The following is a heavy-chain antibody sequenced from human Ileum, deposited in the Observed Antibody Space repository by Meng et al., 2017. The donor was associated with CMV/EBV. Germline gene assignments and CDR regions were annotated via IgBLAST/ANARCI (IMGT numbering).Heavy chain of an antibody. CDR2: INHSGST. Sequence: FFSGYYWSWIRQPPGKGLEWIGEINHSGSTNYNPSLKSRVTISVDTSKNQFSLKLSSVTAADTAVYYCARGTAYYYDSSGYYYYFDYWGQGTLVTVSS. V-gene: IGHV4-34*01. CDR1: FFSGYY. J-gene: IGHJ4*02. CDR3: ARGTAYYYDSSGYYYYFDY. D-gene: IGHD3-22*01.